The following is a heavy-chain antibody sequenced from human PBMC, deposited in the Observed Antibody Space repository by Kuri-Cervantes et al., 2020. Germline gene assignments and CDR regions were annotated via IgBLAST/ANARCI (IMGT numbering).Heavy chain of an antibody. CDR2: IYPGDSDT. Sequence: KVSCKASGYSFTSYWIGWVRQMPGKGLEWMGIIYPGDSDTRYSPSFQGQVTISADKSISTAYLQWSSLKASDTAMYYCARQGRHHAGPFDYWGQGTLVTVSS. CDR1: GYSFTSYW. D-gene: IGHD1-14*01. J-gene: IGHJ4*01. CDR3: ARQGRHHAGPFDY. V-gene: IGHV5-51*01.